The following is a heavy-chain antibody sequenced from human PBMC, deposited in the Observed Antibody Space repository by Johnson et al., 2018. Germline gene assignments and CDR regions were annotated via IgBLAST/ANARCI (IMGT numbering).Heavy chain of an antibody. J-gene: IGHJ6*02. D-gene: IGHD3-22*01. Sequence: VQLVQSGAEVKKPGESLKISCKGSGYSFTSYWIGWVRQMPGKGLEWMGIIYPGDSDTRYSPSFQGQVTISADKSISTAYLQWSSLKASDTAMYYCARGLRAMINPLENTPYSYYYYGMDVWGQGTTVTVSS. CDR3: ARGLRAMINPLENTPYSYYYYGMDV. V-gene: IGHV5-51*01. CDR1: GYSFTSYW. CDR2: IYPGDSDT.